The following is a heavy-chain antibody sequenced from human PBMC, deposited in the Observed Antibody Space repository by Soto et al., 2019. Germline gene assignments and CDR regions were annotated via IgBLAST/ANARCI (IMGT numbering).Heavy chain of an antibody. V-gene: IGHV3-49*03. Sequence: GGSLRLSCTASGFTFGDYAMSWFRQAPGKGLEWVGFIRSKAYGGTTEYAASGKGRFTISRDDSKSIAYLQMNSLKTEDTAVYYCTGRPRYILAAWFDPWGQGTLVTVSS. D-gene: IGHD3-9*01. CDR2: IRSKAYGGTT. CDR3: TGRPRYILAAWFDP. CDR1: GFTFGDYA. J-gene: IGHJ5*02.